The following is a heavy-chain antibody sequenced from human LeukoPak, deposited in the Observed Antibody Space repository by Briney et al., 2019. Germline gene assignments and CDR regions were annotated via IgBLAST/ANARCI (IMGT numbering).Heavy chain of an antibody. D-gene: IGHD6-13*01. CDR1: GGSISSHY. J-gene: IGHJ5*02. CDR3: ARDGAGIAAAGISWFDP. Sequence: SETLSLTCTVSGGSISSHYWSWIRQPPGKGLEWIGYIYYSGSTNYNPSLKSRVTISVDTSKNQFSLKLSSVTAADTAAYYCARDGAGIAAAGISWFDPWGQGTLVTVSS. V-gene: IGHV4-59*11. CDR2: IYYSGST.